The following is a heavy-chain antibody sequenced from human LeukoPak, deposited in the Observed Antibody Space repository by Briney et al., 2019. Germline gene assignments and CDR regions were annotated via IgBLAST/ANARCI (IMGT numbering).Heavy chain of an antibody. CDR2: MNPNSGNT. CDR1: GYTFTSYD. V-gene: IGHV1-8*03. D-gene: IGHD5-24*01. Sequence: ASVKVSCKASGYTFTSYDINWVRQATGQGLEWMGWMNPNSGNTGYAQKFQGRVTITRNTSISTAYMELSSLRSEDTAVYYCARELVEMGYDAFDIWGQGTMVTVSS. J-gene: IGHJ3*02. CDR3: ARELVEMGYDAFDI.